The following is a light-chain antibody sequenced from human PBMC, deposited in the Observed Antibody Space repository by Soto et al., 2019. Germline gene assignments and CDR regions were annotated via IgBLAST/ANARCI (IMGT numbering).Light chain of an antibody. CDR3: QQYSSSSPWT. Sequence: DIQMTQSPSTLSASIGDRVTITCRASQSISSWLAWYQQKPGKAPKLLIYKASSLESGVPSRFSGSGSGTEFTLTISSLQPDDFATYFCQQYSSSSPWTFGQGTMVEIK. J-gene: IGKJ1*01. CDR2: KAS. CDR1: QSISSW. V-gene: IGKV1-5*03.